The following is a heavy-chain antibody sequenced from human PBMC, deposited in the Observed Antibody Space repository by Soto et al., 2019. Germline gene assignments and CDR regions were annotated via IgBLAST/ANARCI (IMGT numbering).Heavy chain of an antibody. Sequence: GESLKISCKGSGYSFTSYWIGWVRQMPGKGLEWMGIIYPGDSDTRYSPSFQGQVTISADKSISTAYLQRSSLKASDTAMYYCARHDILTGYYKNYYYYGMDVWGQGTTVTVSS. CDR2: IYPGDSDT. CDR3: ARHDILTGYYKNYYYYGMDV. CDR1: GYSFTSYW. V-gene: IGHV5-51*01. J-gene: IGHJ6*02. D-gene: IGHD3-9*01.